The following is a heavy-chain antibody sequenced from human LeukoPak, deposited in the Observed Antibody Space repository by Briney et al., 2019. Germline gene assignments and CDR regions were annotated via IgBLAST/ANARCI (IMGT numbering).Heavy chain of an antibody. CDR2: IWFDGSNK. D-gene: IGHD1-1*01. CDR3: ARDGRSGPHFDS. Sequence: GGSLRLSCAASGFTFRSHAMHWVRQAPGKGPEWVAHIWFDGSNKYFADSVKGRFTISRDNSKNTLYLQMNSPRAEDTAVYYCARDGRSGPHFDSWGQGTLVTVSS. J-gene: IGHJ4*02. V-gene: IGHV3-33*01. CDR1: GFTFRSHA.